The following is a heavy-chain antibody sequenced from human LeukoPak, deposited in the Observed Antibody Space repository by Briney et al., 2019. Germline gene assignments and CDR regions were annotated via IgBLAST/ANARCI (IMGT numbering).Heavy chain of an antibody. D-gene: IGHD3-3*01. Sequence: GGSLRLSCAASGFSFSNYGMNWVRQAPGKGLEWVAYISSSSGTIYYADSVKGRFTVSRHNAKNSLYLHMTSLRAADTAVYYSARSLCYDTGCSFDNWGQGTLVTVSS. V-gene: IGHV3-48*04. CDR3: ARSLCYDTGCSFDN. J-gene: IGHJ4*02. CDR2: ISSSSGTI. CDR1: GFSFSNYG.